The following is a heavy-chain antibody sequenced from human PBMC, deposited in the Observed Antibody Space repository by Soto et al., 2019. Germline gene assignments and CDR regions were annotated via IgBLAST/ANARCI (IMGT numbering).Heavy chain of an antibody. Sequence: PGGSLRLSCAASGFTFSSYSMSWVRQAPGKGLEWVAHITASGGTTYYADSVKGRFTILRDTSRNTLYLQMNSLRAEDTALYYCAKCMQAYWNYDAHHIWGQGTMVTVSS. D-gene: IGHD1-7*01. CDR3: AKCMQAYWNYDAHHI. CDR2: ITASGGTT. V-gene: IGHV3-23*01. CDR1: GFTFSSYS. J-gene: IGHJ3*02.